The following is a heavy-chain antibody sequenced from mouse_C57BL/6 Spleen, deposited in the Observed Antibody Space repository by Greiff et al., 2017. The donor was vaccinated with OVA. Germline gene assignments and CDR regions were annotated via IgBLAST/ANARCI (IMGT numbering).Heavy chain of an antibody. CDR3: ARGIYYYGSSYFWYFDV. CDR1: GYTFTDYN. Sequence: EVQLQQSGPELVKPGASVKMSCKASGYTFTDYNMHWVKQSHGKSLEWIGYINPNNGGTSYNQKFKGKATLTVNKSSSTAYMELRSLTSEDSAVNYCARGIYYYGSSYFWYFDVWGTGTTVTVSS. J-gene: IGHJ1*03. V-gene: IGHV1-22*01. D-gene: IGHD1-1*01. CDR2: INPNNGGT.